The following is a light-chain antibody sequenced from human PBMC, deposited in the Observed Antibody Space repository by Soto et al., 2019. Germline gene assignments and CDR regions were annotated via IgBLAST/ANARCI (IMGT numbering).Light chain of an antibody. Sequence: DIQMTQSPSTLSASVGDRVTITCRASQSLNNYLAWYQQTPGEAPKLLIYNASTLERGVPSRLSGTGSGTEFTLTISSLHPDDFATYYCQQYHRSSITFGQGTRLEIK. V-gene: IGKV1-5*01. CDR2: NAS. CDR1: QSLNNY. CDR3: QQYHRSSIT. J-gene: IGKJ5*01.